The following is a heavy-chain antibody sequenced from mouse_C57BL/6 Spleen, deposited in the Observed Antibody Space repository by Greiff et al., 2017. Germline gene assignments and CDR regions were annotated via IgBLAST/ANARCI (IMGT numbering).Heavy chain of an antibody. CDR2: IYPGSGNT. Sequence: QVQLQQSGAELVRPGASVKLSCKASGYTFTDYYINWVKQRPGQGLEWIARIYPGSGNTYYNEKFKGKATLTAEQSSSTAYMQLSSLTSEDSAVYFCARSGVKYSYFDVWGTGTTVTVSS. V-gene: IGHV1-76*01. J-gene: IGHJ1*03. D-gene: IGHD2-2*01. CDR3: ARSGVKYSYFDV. CDR1: GYTFTDYY.